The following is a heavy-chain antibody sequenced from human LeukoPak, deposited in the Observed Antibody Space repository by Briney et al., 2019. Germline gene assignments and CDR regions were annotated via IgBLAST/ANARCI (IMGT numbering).Heavy chain of an antibody. CDR3: ARDPRYDFWSGYLFDY. Sequence: GGSLRLSCAASGFIVTNYAMTWVRQAPGKGLEWVSGINWNGGSTGYADSVKGRFTISRDNAKNSLYLQMNSLRAEDTALYYCARDPRYDFWSGYLFDYWGQGTLVTVSS. CDR1: GFIVTNYA. J-gene: IGHJ4*02. D-gene: IGHD3-3*01. CDR2: INWNGGST. V-gene: IGHV3-20*04.